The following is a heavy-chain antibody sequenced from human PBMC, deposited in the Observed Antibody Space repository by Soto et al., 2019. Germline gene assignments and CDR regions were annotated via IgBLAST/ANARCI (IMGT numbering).Heavy chain of an antibody. CDR1: GFTFDDYT. CDR2: ISWDGGST. CDR3: AKDRSRATTVYYYYYGMDV. J-gene: IGHJ6*02. V-gene: IGHV3-43*01. D-gene: IGHD4-17*01. Sequence: PGGSLRLSCAASGFTFDDYTMHWVRQAPGKGLEWVSLISWDGGSTYYTDSVKGRFTISRDNSKNSLYLQMNSLRTEDTALYYCAKDRSRATTVYYYYYGMDVWGQGTTVTVSS.